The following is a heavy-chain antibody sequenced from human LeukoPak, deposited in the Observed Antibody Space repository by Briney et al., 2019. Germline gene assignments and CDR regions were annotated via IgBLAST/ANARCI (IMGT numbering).Heavy chain of an antibody. V-gene: IGHV4-59*08. CDR3: ARQIRPGSFDY. CDR1: GGSFSSYY. J-gene: IGHJ4*02. Sequence: SETLSLTCTVSGGSFSSYYWSWIRQPPGKGLEWIAYIHYTGSSTNYNPSVKGRATISLDTSNNHFSLKLSSVTAADTAVYYCARQIRPGSFDYWGQGALVTVSS. CDR2: IHYTGSST. D-gene: IGHD2-15*01.